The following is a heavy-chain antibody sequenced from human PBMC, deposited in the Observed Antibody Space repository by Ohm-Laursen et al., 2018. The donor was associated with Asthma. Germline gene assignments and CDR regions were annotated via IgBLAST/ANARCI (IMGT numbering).Heavy chain of an antibody. D-gene: IGHD2-21*02. J-gene: IGHJ3*02. CDR2: ITSDGSWT. CDR3: ARRDFSGGDPSAAFDI. Sequence: SLRLSCAASGYTFSRYSIHWVRQIPGKGLEWVSIITSDGSWTSYADSVKGRFTISRDSSKNTLYMQMNSLRAEDTAVYYCARRDFSGGDPSAAFDIWGQGTMVTVSS. V-gene: IGHV3-30*03. CDR1: GYTFSRYS.